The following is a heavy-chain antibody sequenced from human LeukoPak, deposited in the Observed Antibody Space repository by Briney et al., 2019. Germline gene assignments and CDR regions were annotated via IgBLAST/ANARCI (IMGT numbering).Heavy chain of an antibody. CDR1: GYTFTSYD. Sequence: ASVKVSCKASGYTFTSYDINWVRQATGQGLGWMGWMNPNSGNTGYAQKFQGRVTMTRNTSISTAYMELSSLRSEDTAVYYCARGHTMVRGVINYYYYYGMDVWGQGTTVTVSS. J-gene: IGHJ6*02. V-gene: IGHV1-8*01. CDR3: ARGHTMVRGVINYYYYYGMDV. D-gene: IGHD3-10*01. CDR2: MNPNSGNT.